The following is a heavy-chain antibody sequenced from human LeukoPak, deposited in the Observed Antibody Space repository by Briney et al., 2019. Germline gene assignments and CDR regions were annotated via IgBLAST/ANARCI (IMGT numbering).Heavy chain of an antibody. V-gene: IGHV3-74*01. Sequence: GESLRLSCAASGFTFSPYWMQWVRQAPGKGLVWVSRINNDGSSTTYADSVEGRFTISRDNAKNTLYLQMNSLRAEDTAVYYCARISKWSADYWGQGTLVTVSS. D-gene: IGHD2-15*01. J-gene: IGHJ4*02. CDR1: GFTFSPYW. CDR3: ARISKWSADY. CDR2: INNDGSST.